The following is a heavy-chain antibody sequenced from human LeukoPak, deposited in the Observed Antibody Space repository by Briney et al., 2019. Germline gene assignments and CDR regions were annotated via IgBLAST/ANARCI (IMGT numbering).Heavy chain of an antibody. CDR1: GGTFSSYA. V-gene: IGHV1-69*13. CDR2: ITPIFGTA. Sequence: ASVNVSCTASGGTFSSYAISWVRQAPGQGLEWMGGITPIFGTANYAQKFQGRVTITADESTSTAYMELSSLRSEDTAVYYCARGQYYYGSGSYGDWGQGTLVTVSS. J-gene: IGHJ4*02. D-gene: IGHD3-10*01. CDR3: ARGQYYYGSGSYGD.